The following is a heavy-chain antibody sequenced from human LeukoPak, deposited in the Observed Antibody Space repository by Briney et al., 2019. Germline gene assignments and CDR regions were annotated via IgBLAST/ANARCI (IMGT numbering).Heavy chain of an antibody. CDR1: GYTFTSYG. CDR2: ISAYNGNT. V-gene: IGHV1-18*01. Sequence: ASVKVSCKASGYTFTSYGISWVRQVPGQGLEWMGWISAYNGNTNYAQKLQGRVTMTTDTSTSTAYMELRSLRSDDTAVYYCAREPQYCTNGVCYTYFDYWGQGTLVTVSS. CDR3: AREPQYCTNGVCYTYFDY. J-gene: IGHJ4*02. D-gene: IGHD2-8*01.